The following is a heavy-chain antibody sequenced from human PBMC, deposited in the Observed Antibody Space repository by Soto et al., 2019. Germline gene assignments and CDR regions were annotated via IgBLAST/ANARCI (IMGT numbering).Heavy chain of an antibody. J-gene: IGHJ4*02. Sequence: EVQLAESGGGLVKPGGSLRLSCAASGFTFSSYSMNWVRQAPGKGLEWVSSISSSSSYIYYADSVKGRFTISRDNAKNSLYLQMNSLRADDTAVYYCARDYYYDSSGYYAGFDYWGQGTLVTVSS. CDR3: ARDYYYDSSGYYAGFDY. D-gene: IGHD3-22*01. V-gene: IGHV3-21*01. CDR2: ISSSSSYI. CDR1: GFTFSSYS.